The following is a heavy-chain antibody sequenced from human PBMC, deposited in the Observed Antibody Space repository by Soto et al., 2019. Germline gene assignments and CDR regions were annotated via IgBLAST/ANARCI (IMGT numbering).Heavy chain of an antibody. CDR1: GFTFSSYS. Sequence: GGSLRLSCAASGFTFSSYSMNWVRQAPGKGLEWVSSISSSSSYIYYADSVKGRFTISRDNAKNSLYLQMNSLRAEDTAVYYCARCFPMSEGEWLLYYYYYMDVWGKGTTVTVSS. CDR2: ISSSSSYI. J-gene: IGHJ6*03. D-gene: IGHD3-3*01. V-gene: IGHV3-21*01. CDR3: ARCFPMSEGEWLLYYYYYMDV.